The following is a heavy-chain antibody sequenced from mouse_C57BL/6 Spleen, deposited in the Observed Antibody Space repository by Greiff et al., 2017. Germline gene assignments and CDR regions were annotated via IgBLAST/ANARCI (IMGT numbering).Heavy chain of an antibody. CDR2: IDPENGDT. CDR1: GFNIKDDY. CDR3: APYYYGSSPFAY. Sequence: ESGAELVRPGASVKLSCTASGFNIKDDYMHWVKQRPEQGLEWIGWIDPENGDTEYASKFQGKATITADTSSNTAYLQLSSLTSEDTAVYYCAPYYYGSSPFAYWGQGTLVTVSA. D-gene: IGHD1-1*01. J-gene: IGHJ3*01. V-gene: IGHV14-4*01.